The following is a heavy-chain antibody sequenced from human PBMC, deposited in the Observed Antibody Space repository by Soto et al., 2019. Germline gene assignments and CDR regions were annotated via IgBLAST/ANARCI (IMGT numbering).Heavy chain of an antibody. CDR3: ARGWTTVTYWYFDL. CDR1: GGSFSGYY. CDR2: INHSGST. Sequence: SETLSLTCSVYGGSFSGYYWSWIRQPPGKGLEWIGEINHSGSTNYNPSLKSRVTISVDTSKNQFSLKLSSVTAADTAVYYCARGWTTVTYWYFDLWGRGTLVTVSS. V-gene: IGHV4-34*01. J-gene: IGHJ2*01. D-gene: IGHD4-17*01.